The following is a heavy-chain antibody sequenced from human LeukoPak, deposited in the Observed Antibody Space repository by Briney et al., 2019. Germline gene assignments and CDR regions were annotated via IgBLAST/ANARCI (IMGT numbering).Heavy chain of an antibody. Sequence: GASVKVSCKAFGYTFTSNYMHWVRQAPGQGPEWMGWINPNSGGTNYAQKFQGRVTMTRDTSISTAYMELSRLRSDDTAVYYCARDPSGPARSGYYFGDNWFDPWGQGTLVTVSS. CDR3: ARDPSGPARSGYYFGDNWFDP. CDR1: GYTFTSNY. CDR2: INPNSGGT. J-gene: IGHJ5*02. V-gene: IGHV1-2*02. D-gene: IGHD3-22*01.